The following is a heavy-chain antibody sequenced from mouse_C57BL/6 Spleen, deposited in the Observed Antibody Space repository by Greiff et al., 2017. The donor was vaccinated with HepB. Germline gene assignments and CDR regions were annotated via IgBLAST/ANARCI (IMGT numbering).Heavy chain of an antibody. D-gene: IGHD1-1*01. Sequence: EVHLVESGGDLVKPGGSLKLSCAASGFTFSSYGMSWVRQTPDKRLEWVATISSGGSYTYYPDSVKGRFTISRDNAKNTLYLQMSSLKSEDTAMYYCSSRGDGSSYSYYFDYWGQGTTLTVSS. CDR3: SSRGDGSSYSYYFDY. CDR2: ISSGGSYT. V-gene: IGHV5-6*01. CDR1: GFTFSSYG. J-gene: IGHJ2*01.